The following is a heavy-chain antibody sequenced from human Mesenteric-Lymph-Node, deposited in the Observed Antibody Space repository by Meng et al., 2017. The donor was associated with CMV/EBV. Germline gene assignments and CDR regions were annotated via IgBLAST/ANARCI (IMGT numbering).Heavy chain of an antibody. V-gene: IGHV5-51*01. CDR3: ARMGDSGSYFTYYYYGMDV. D-gene: IGHD3-10*01. CDR2: IYPGDSDT. CDR1: GYSFTSYW. Sequence: GGSLRLSCKGSGYSFTSYWIAWVRQMPGKGLEWMGIIYPGDSDTRYSPSFQGQVIISVDKSISTAYLKWSSLEASDSAMYYCARMGDSGSYFTYYYYGMDVWGQGTTVTVSS. J-gene: IGHJ6*02.